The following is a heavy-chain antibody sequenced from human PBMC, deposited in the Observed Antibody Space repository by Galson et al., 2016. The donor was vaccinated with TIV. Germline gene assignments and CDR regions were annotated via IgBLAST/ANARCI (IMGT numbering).Heavy chain of an antibody. J-gene: IGHJ4*02. V-gene: IGHV3-21*01. D-gene: IGHD3-3*01. CDR1: GFKFSSYV. CDR2: ISSTLSDT. Sequence: SLRLSCAASGFKFSSYVLHWVRQAPGKGLEWVSFISSTLSDTFYADSVKGRFSISRDNTKNSVYLQMNNLSAEDMAVYYCVSSRGTDFWRNFDFWGQGTLVTVSS. CDR3: VSSRGTDFWRNFDF.